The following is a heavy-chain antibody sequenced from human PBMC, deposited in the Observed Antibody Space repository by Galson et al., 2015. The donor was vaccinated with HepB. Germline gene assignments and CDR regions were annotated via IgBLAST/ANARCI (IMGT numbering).Heavy chain of an antibody. D-gene: IGHD6-13*01. CDR2: ISYDGSNK. J-gene: IGHJ4*02. V-gene: IGHV3-30*04. Sequence: LRLSCAASGFPFSSYAMHWVRQAPGKGLEWVAVISYDGSNKYYADSVKGRFTISRDNSKNTLYLQMNSLRAEDTAVYYCAREKAAAGPRYFDYWGLGTLVTVSS. CDR1: GFPFSSYA. CDR3: AREKAAAGPRYFDY.